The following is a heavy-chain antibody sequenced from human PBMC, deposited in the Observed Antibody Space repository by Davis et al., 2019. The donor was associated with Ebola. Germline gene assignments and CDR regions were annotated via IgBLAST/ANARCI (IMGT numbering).Heavy chain of an antibody. CDR3: ARKLGRAAPIDY. J-gene: IGHJ4*02. D-gene: IGHD7-27*01. Sequence: SETLSLTCTVSGDTISDYYWSWIRQSPGKGLEWMGYIRYSGSGNYNPSLNSRVSMSVDTSKNQFSLKLSSVTAADTAVYYCARKLGRAAPIDYWGQGTLVTVSS. CDR2: IRYSGSG. V-gene: IGHV4-59*01. CDR1: GDTISDYY.